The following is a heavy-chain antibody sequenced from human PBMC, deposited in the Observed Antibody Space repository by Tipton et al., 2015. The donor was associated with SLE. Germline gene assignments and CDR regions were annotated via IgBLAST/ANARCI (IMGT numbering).Heavy chain of an antibody. CDR2: INPNSGGT. J-gene: IGHJ4*02. V-gene: IGHV1-2*02. Sequence: QSGAEVKKPGASVKVSCKASGYTFTDYYVHWVRQAPGQGLEWMGWINPNSGGTNCAQKFQGRVTLTRDTSISTAYMELSSLRSDDTAVYYGARDQFHDSSGGYYGAARGTVDYWGQGTLVTVPS. CDR1: GYTFTDYY. CDR3: ARDQFHDSSGGYYGAARGTVDY. D-gene: IGHD3-22*01.